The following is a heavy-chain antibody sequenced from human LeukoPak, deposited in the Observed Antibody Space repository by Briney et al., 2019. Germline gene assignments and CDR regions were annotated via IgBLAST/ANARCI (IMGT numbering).Heavy chain of an antibody. CDR2: INSDGSST. J-gene: IGHJ4*02. V-gene: IGHV3-74*01. D-gene: IGHD5-12*01. CDR1: GFTFSSYW. CDR3: ARVGYSGYDHFDY. Sequence: GGSLRLSCAASGFTFSSYWMHWVRQAPGKGLVWVSRINSDGSSTSYADSVKGRFTTSRDNAKNTLYLQMNSLRAEDTAVYYCARVGYSGYDHFDYWGQGTLVTVSS.